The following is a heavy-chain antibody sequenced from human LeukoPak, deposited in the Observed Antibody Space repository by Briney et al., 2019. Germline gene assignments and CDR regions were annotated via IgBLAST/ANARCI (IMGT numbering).Heavy chain of an antibody. J-gene: IGHJ5*02. CDR3: ARGGYYGSGNDFRFDP. CDR2: IYHSGST. D-gene: IGHD3-10*01. Sequence: SETLSLTCTVSGGSISSGYYWGWIRQPPGKGLEWIGRIYHSGSTYYNPSLKSRVTISVDTSKNQFSLNLSSVTAADTAVYYCARGGYYGSGNDFRFDPWGQGTLVTVSS. V-gene: IGHV4-38-2*02. CDR1: GGSISSGYY.